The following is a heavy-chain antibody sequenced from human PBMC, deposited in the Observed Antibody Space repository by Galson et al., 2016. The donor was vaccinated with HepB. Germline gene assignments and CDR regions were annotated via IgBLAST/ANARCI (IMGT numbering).Heavy chain of an antibody. CDR1: GGSISSETYS. CDR2: VYHSGNT. CDR3: ARDYGNGWWWYFGS. D-gene: IGHD6-19*01. Sequence: TLSLTCAVPGGSISSETYSWNWIRQPPGKGLEWIGYVYHSGNTQYKPSLKGRVTISVDRSKNQFSLKLTSVTAADTAVYYCARDYGNGWWWYFGSWGQGILATVSS. V-gene: IGHV4-30-2*01. J-gene: IGHJ4*02.